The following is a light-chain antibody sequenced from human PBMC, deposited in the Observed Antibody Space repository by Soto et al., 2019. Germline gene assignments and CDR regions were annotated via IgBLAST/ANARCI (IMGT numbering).Light chain of an antibody. CDR1: RSLVYSDGNAY. J-gene: IGKJ1*01. Sequence: DVVMTQSPLSLPVTLGQPASISCRSSRSLVYSDGNAYLNWFQQRPGQSPRRLIYKASNRDSGVPDRFSRSGSGTDFTLQINRVEAEDVGVYYCMQGTHWPPTFGRGTRVEI. CDR3: MQGTHWPPT. CDR2: KAS. V-gene: IGKV2-30*01.